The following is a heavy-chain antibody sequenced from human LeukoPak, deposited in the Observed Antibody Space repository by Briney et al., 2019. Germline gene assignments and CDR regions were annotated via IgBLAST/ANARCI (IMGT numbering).Heavy chain of an antibody. CDR2: ISNNGGST. D-gene: IGHD3-16*01. V-gene: IGHV3-64D*09. CDR3: VKRGGFEGDAALDI. Sequence: PGGSLRLSCSASGFTFSRYAIHWVRQAPGKGLEYVSAISNNGGSTYYADSVMGRFTISRDNSKNTLYLQMSSLRTEDTAVYYCVKRGGFEGDAALDIWGQGTMVTVSS. CDR1: GFTFSRYA. J-gene: IGHJ3*02.